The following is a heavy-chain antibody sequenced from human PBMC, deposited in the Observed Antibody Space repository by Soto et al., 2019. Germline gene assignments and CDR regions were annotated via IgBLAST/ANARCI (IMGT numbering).Heavy chain of an antibody. CDR3: AKASHLGYCSSTSCYYYYGMDV. V-gene: IGHV3-30*18. CDR1: GFTFGSYG. CDR2: ISYDGSNK. D-gene: IGHD2-2*01. J-gene: IGHJ6*02. Sequence: GWSLRLSCAASGFTFGSYGMHWVRQAPGKGLEWVAVISYDGSNKYYADSVKGRFTISRDNSKNTLYLQMSSLRAEDTAVYYCAKASHLGYCSSTSCYYYYGMDVWGQGTTVTVSS.